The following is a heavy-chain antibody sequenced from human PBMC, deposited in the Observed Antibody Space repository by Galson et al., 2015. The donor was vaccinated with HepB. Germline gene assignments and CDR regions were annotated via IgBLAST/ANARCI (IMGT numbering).Heavy chain of an antibody. J-gene: IGHJ5*02. D-gene: IGHD2-2*03. Sequence: SLRLSCAASGFTSSSYAMHWVRQAPGKGLEWVAVISYDGSNKYYADSVKGRFTISRDNSKNTLYLQMNSLRAEDTAVYYCARDGYCSSTSCGWGWFDPWGQETLVTVSS. CDR2: ISYDGSNK. CDR3: ARDGYCSSTSCGWGWFDP. V-gene: IGHV3-30-3*01. CDR1: GFTSSSYA.